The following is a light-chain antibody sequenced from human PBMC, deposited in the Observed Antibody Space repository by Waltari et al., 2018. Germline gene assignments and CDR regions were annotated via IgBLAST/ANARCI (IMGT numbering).Light chain of an antibody. CDR3: QQYGSSVT. J-gene: IGKJ1*01. V-gene: IGKV3-20*01. CDR1: QSVSSSY. Sequence: EIVLTQSPGTLSLSPGERATISCRASQSVSSSYLAWYQQKPGQAPRLLIYGASNRATGFPDRFSGSGSGTDFTLTISRLEPEDFAVYYCQQYGSSVTFGQGTKVEIK. CDR2: GAS.